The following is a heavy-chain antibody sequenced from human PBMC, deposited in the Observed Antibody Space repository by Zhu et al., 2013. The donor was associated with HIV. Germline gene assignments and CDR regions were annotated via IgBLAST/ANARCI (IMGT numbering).Heavy chain of an antibody. CDR3: ARGRRSGWDPRGIFQH. J-gene: IGHJ1*01. Sequence: VQLQQWGAGLLKPSETLSLTCAVYGGSFSGYYWNWIRQTPGKGLEWIGQINHSGSTLYNPSLESRVTISVGTSKNEFSLNMNSVTGADTGVCYCARGRRSGWDPRGIFQHWGQGTQVTVSS. V-gene: IGHV4-34*01. D-gene: IGHD6-19*01. CDR1: GGSFSGYY. CDR2: INHSGST.